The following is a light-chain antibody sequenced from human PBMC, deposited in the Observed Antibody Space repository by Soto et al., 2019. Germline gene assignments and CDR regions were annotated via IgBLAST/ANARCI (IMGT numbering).Light chain of an antibody. CDR1: QRVMSNY. CDR2: GAS. J-gene: IGKJ5*01. Sequence: EIVLTQSPGTLSLSPGERVILSCRASQRVMSNYLAWYHQKPGQAPRLLIFGASKRATGIPDRLSGTGSGTDFTLTISRLEPDDSAVYYCQQYGSSPATFGQGTRLEIK. CDR3: QQYGSSPAT. V-gene: IGKV3-20*01.